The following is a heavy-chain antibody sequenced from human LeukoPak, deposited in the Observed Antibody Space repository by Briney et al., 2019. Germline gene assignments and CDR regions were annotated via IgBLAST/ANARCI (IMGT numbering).Heavy chain of an antibody. CDR1: GGSISSGDYY. CDR3: ARERVTWIQLEYYFDY. V-gene: IGHV4-30-4*01. D-gene: IGHD5-18*01. CDR2: IYYSGST. Sequence: LQTLSLTCTVSGGSISSGDYYWSWIRQPPGKGLEWIGYIYYSGSTYYNPSLKSRVTISVDTSKNQFSLKLSSVTAADTAVYYCARERVTWIQLEYYFDYWGQGTLVTVSS. J-gene: IGHJ4*02.